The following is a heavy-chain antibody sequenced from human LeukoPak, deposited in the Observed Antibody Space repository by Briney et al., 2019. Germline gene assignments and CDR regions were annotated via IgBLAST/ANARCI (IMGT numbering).Heavy chain of an antibody. CDR1: GYTFAAYY. CDR2: INPNSGGT. V-gene: IGHV1-2*02. CDR3: ASGGVAATELLDY. D-gene: IGHD6-13*01. Sequence: ASVKVSCKASGYTFAAYYMHWVRQAPGQGLEWMGWINPNSGGTNYAQKFQGRVTMTRDTSTSTAYMELSRLRSDDTAVYYCASGGVAATELLDYWGRGTLVTVSS. J-gene: IGHJ4*02.